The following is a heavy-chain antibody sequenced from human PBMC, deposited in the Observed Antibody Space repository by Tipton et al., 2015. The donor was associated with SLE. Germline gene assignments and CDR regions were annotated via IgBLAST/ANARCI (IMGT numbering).Heavy chain of an antibody. J-gene: IGHJ4*02. V-gene: IGHV4-34*01. CDR3: ARGRYDSSGYRGYFDY. D-gene: IGHD3-22*01. CDR2: INHSGST. CDR1: GISISTHY. Sequence: TLSLTCKVSGISISTHYWSWIRQPPGKGLEWIGEINHSGSTNYNPSLKSRVTISVDTSKNQFSLNLSSVTAADTAVYYCARGRYDSSGYRGYFDYWGQGTLVTVSS.